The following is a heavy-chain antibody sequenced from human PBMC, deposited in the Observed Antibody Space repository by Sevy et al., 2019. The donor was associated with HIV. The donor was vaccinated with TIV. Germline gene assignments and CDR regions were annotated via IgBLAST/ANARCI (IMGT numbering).Heavy chain of an antibody. J-gene: IGHJ4*02. D-gene: IGHD3-9*01. CDR3: ARAVRYFGGAYYFDY. CDR2: ISSSSSYT. V-gene: IGHV3-11*06. Sequence: AGSLRLSCAASGFTFSDYYVSWIRQAPGKGLEWVSYISSSSSYTNYADSVKGRFTISRAKAKNSLYLQMNSLRAEDTAVYYCARAVRYFGGAYYFDYWCQGTLVTVSS. CDR1: GFTFSDYY.